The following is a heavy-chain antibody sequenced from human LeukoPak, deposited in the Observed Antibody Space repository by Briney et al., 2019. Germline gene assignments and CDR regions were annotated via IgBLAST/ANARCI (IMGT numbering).Heavy chain of an antibody. J-gene: IGHJ3*02. CDR3: ARGQTVRLGAIPGPLDAFDI. CDR1: GYTFTSYG. D-gene: IGHD1-26*01. Sequence: GASVKVSCKASGYTFTSYGISWVRQAPGQGLEWMGWISAYNGNTNYAQKLQGRVTMTTDTSTSTAYMELRSPRSDDTAVYYCARGQTVRLGAIPGPLDAFDIWGQGTMVTVSS. CDR2: ISAYNGNT. V-gene: IGHV1-18*01.